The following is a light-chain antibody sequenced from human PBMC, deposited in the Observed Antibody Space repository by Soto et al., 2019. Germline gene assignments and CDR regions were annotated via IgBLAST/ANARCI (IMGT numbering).Light chain of an antibody. Sequence: DIVMTQSQLSLPVTPGEPASISCRSSQSLLHSNGYNYLNWYLQKPGQSPQLLIYLGSNRASGVPDRFSGSGSGTDFTLKISRVEAEDVGVFYCMQALQTPPTFGQGTRLE. V-gene: IGKV2-28*01. CDR3: MQALQTPPT. J-gene: IGKJ5*01. CDR1: QSLLHSNGYNY. CDR2: LGS.